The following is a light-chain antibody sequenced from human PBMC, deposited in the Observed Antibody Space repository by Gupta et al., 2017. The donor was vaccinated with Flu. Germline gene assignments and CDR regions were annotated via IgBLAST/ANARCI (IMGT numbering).Light chain of an antibody. V-gene: IGKV3-11*01. Sequence: EIVLTQSPATLSLSPGERATLSCRASQSVSSYLAWYQHKPGQAPRLLIYDASNTATPIPARFSGCGSGTEFTLSIISPEPEAFAVYYCRRRRTWGISFGGGTKVDIK. CDR3: RRRRTWGIS. J-gene: IGKJ4*01. CDR2: DAS. CDR1: QSVSSY.